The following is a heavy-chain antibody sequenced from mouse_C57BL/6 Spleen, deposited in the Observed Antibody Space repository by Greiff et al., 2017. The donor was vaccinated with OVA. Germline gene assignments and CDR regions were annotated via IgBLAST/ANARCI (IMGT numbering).Heavy chain of an antibody. CDR3: TREGVWLRRDGRDYAMDY. CDR2: ISSGGDYI. Sequence: DVMLVESGEGLVKPGGSLKLSCAASGFTFSSYAMSWVRQTPEKRLEWVAYISSGGDYIYYADTVKGRFTISRDNARNTLYLQMSSLKSEDTAMYYCTREGVWLRRDGRDYAMDYWGQGTSVTVSS. V-gene: IGHV5-9-1*02. D-gene: IGHD2-2*01. J-gene: IGHJ4*01. CDR1: GFTFSSYA.